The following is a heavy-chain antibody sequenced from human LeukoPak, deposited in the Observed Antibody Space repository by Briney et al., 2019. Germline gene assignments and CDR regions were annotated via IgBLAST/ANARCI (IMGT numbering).Heavy chain of an antibody. CDR1: GGSFSGYY. CDR3: ARYGSGSYYPLDY. V-gene: IGHV4-34*01. CDR2: INHSGST. J-gene: IGHJ4*02. D-gene: IGHD3-10*01. Sequence: SETLSLTCAVYGGSFSGYYWSWIRQPPGKGLEWIGEINHSGSTNYNPSLKSRVTISVDTSKNQFSLKLSSVTAADTAVYYCARYGSGSYYPLDYWGQGTLVTVSS.